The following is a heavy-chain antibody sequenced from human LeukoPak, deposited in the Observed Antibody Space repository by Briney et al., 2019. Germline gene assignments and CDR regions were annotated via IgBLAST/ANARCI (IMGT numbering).Heavy chain of an antibody. CDR1: GGSISSSDYY. CDR3: ARDRVTVAGRDYSYYYGMDV. D-gene: IGHD6-19*01. J-gene: IGHJ6*02. Sequence: KPSETLSLTCTVSGGSISSSDYYWTWIRQHPRKGLEWVGYVHYSGSASYNPSLKSRVTISGDTSKNQFSLKLSSVTAADTAVYYCARDRVTVAGRDYSYYYGMDVWGQGTAVTVSS. CDR2: VHYSGSA. V-gene: IGHV4-31*03.